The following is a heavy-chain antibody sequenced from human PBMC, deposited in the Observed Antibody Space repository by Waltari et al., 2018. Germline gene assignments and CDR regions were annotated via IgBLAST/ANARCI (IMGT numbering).Heavy chain of an antibody. CDR2: VNAEEGEA. Sequence: QVQLVQSGAEVKKPGASVKVSCKVSGYTLTELSMHWVRQAPGKGLEWMGGVNAEEGEAIYGQEFRDRDYMNEDTSRDTASRESCSMRPEKTTENYGATDRGLDESADNNWFDHWGQEALVTVSS. CDR1: GYTLTELS. J-gene: IGHJ5*02. D-gene: IGHD2-15*01. CDR3: ATDRGLDESADNNWFDH. V-gene: IGHV1-24*01.